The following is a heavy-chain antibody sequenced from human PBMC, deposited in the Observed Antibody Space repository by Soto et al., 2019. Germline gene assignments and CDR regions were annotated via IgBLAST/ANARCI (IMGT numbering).Heavy chain of an antibody. D-gene: IGHD5-12*01. V-gene: IGHV3-23*01. CDR3: ARWDGYGDE. CDR2: LSGGGAHT. CDR1: GFTFSTYS. J-gene: IGHJ4*02. Sequence: EVQLLESGGGLVQPGGSLRLSCAASGFTFSTYSMAWVRQAPGKGLAWVPGLSGGGAHTFYADSVKGRFTISVDNSKNKVYLQMTSLRVEDTAGYYCARWDGYGDEWGQGTLVTVSS.